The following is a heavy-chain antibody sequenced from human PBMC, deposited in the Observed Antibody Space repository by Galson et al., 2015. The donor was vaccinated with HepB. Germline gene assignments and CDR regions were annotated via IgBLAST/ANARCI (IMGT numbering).Heavy chain of an antibody. V-gene: IGHV1-46*03. CDR3: AALDRQQLVRFNY. Sequence: SVKVSCKASGYTFTSYYMHWVRQAPGQGLEWKGIINPYSGDTTYAQKFQGRVTMTRDTSTSTVYMELSSLRSEDTAVYYCAALDRQQLVRFNYWGQGALVTVSS. CDR2: INPYSGDT. D-gene: IGHD1-1*01. J-gene: IGHJ4*02. CDR1: GYTFTSYY.